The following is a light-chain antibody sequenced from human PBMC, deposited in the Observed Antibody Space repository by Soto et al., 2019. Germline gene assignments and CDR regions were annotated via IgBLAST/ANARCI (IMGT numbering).Light chain of an antibody. Sequence: DIQMTQSPSTLSASVGDRVTITCRASQSISSWLAWYQQKPGKAPKLLIYDASSLESGVPSRFSGSGSGTEFNLTISSLQPDDFATYYCQQYNRYLWTFGQGTKVEIK. CDR2: DAS. J-gene: IGKJ1*01. CDR3: QQYNRYLWT. CDR1: QSISSW. V-gene: IGKV1-5*01.